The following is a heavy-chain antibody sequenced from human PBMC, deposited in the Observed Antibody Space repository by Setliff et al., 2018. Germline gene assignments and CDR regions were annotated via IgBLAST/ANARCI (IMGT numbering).Heavy chain of an antibody. V-gene: IGHV1-46*01. CDR1: GYTFTSYD. J-gene: IGHJ4*02. CDR2: INPSGGST. CDR3: ARDGGNSYGYY. Sequence: ASVKVSCKASGYTFTSYDINWVRQAPGQGLEWMGIINPSGGSTSYAQKFQGRVTMTRNTSISTAYMELSSLRSEDTAVYYCARDGGNSYGYYWGQGTLVTVSS. D-gene: IGHD5-18*01.